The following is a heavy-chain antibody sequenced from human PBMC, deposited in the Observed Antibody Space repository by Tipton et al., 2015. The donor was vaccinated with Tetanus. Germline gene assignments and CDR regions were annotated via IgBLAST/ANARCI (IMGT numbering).Heavy chain of an antibody. V-gene: IGHV3-33*01. D-gene: IGHD2-15*01. CDR3: AGEAEGCGGSCFSGGVGN. CDR2: SWYDGTDK. J-gene: IGHJ1*01. CDR1: GFIFSSYG. Sequence: SLRLSCAASGFIFSSYGIHWVRQAPGKGLEWVAVSWYDGTDKYYADSVKGRFTISRDNSKNTLYLQMNSLRAEDTAVFYCAGEAEGCGGSCFSGGVGNWGQGAQVTVAS.